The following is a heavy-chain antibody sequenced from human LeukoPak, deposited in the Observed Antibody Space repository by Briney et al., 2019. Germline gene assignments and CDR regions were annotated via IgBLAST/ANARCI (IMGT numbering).Heavy chain of an antibody. D-gene: IGHD6-13*01. CDR3: ARAPIAAADAYYYYMDV. J-gene: IGHJ6*03. CDR2: IYYSGST. CDR1: GGSISSSSYY. V-gene: IGHV4-39*07. Sequence: PSETLSLTCTVSGGSISSSSYYWGWIRQPPGKGLEWIGSIYYSGSTYYNPSLKSRVTISVDTSKNQFSLKLSSVTAADTAVYYCARAPIAAADAYYYYMDVWGKGTTVTVSS.